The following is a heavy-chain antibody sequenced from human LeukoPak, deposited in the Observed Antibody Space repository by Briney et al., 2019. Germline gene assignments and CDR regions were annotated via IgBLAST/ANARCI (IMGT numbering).Heavy chain of an antibody. D-gene: IGHD3-9*01. Sequence: GGSLRLSCAASGFTISYNYMSWVRQAPGKGLEWVSVIYSGGSTYYADSVKGRFTISRDNTKNTLYQQMNSLRAEDTAVYYCARDRETYYDILTGYYTLGDAFDIWGQGTMVTVSS. J-gene: IGHJ3*02. V-gene: IGHV3-66*01. CDR3: ARDRETYYDILTGYYTLGDAFDI. CDR2: IYSGGST. CDR1: GFTISYNY.